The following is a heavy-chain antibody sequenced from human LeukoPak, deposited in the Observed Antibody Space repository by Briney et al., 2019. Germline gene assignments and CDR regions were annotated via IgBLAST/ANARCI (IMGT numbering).Heavy chain of an antibody. D-gene: IGHD3-16*02. CDR3: ARGTYYDYVWGSYRYPWLLDY. CDR2: ISAYNGNT. J-gene: IGHJ4*02. Sequence: ASVKVSCKASGYTFTSYGISWVRQAPGQGLEWMGWISAYNGNTNYAQKLQGRVTITTDTSTSTAYMELRSLRSDDTAVYYCARGTYYDYVWGSYRYPWLLDYWGQGTLVTVSS. CDR1: GYTFTSYG. V-gene: IGHV1-18*01.